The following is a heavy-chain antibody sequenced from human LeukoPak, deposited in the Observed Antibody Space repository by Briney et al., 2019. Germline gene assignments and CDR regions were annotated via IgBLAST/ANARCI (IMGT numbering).Heavy chain of an antibody. D-gene: IGHD6-6*01. Sequence: PSETLSLTCTVSGGSISSYYWSWIRQPPGKGLEWIGYIYYSGSTNYNPSLKSRVTISVDTSKNQFSLKLSSVTAADTAVYYCASSSSAHLFDYWGQGTLVTVSS. CDR2: IYYSGST. CDR1: GGSISSYY. J-gene: IGHJ4*02. V-gene: IGHV4-59*08. CDR3: ASSSSAHLFDY.